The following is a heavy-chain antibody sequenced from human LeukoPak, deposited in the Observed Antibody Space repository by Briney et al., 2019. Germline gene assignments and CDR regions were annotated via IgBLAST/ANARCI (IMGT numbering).Heavy chain of an antibody. V-gene: IGHV3-21*05. CDR3: ARDTFQPGLIDS. J-gene: IGHJ4*02. CDR2: INDESSDI. CDR1: GFTFSLYA. D-gene: IGHD2-2*01. Sequence: GGSLRLSCAASGFTFSLYAMNWVRQAPGKGLEWVSYINDESSDIHYAGSVRGRFTISRDEARQTLYLQLSSLRVEDTAVYYCARDTFQPGLIDSWGQGTLVTVSS.